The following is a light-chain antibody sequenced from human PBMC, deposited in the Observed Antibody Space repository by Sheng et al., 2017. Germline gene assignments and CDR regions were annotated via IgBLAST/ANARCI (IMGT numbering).Light chain of an antibody. CDR2: GNN. V-gene: IGLV1-40*01. J-gene: IGLJ3*02. Sequence: QPVLTQPPSVSGAPGQRVTISCTGSSSNIGAGFDVHWYQQLPGTAPRLLIYGNNNRPSGVPDRFSGSKSGTSASLAITGLQAEDEAHYYCQSYDNSLSGWVFGGGTRVTVL. CDR3: QSYDNSLSGWV. CDR1: SSNIGAGFD.